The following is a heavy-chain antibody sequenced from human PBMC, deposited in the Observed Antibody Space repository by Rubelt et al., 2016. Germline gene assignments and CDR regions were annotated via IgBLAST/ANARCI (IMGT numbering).Heavy chain of an antibody. V-gene: IGHV4-59*01. Sequence: QVQLQESGPGLVKPSETLSLTCTVSGGSISSYYWSWIRQPPGKGLEWIGYIYYSGSTNYNPSLKSRVNISVDTAKNQFSLKLSSVTAADTAVYYCARVRMAVAGTYYWGQGTLVTVSS. CDR2: IYYSGST. CDR1: GGSISSYY. J-gene: IGHJ4*02. D-gene: IGHD6-19*01. CDR3: ARVRMAVAGTYY.